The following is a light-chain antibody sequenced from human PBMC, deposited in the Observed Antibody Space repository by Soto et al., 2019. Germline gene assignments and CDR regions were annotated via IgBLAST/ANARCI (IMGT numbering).Light chain of an antibody. J-gene: IGLJ1*01. CDR3: CSYAGSNIHDV. CDR1: SSDVGPYNF. CDR2: DVS. Sequence: QSALTQPASVSGSPGQSIAISCTGTSSDVGPYNFVSWYQHHPGKAPKLLLYDVSDRPSGVSDRFSGSRSGKTACLAISALQAEYEGDYYSCSYAGSNIHDVCGTETKVTVL. V-gene: IGLV2-14*03.